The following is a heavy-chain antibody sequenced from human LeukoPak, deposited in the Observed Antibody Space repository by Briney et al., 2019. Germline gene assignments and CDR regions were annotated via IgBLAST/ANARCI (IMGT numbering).Heavy chain of an antibody. D-gene: IGHD3-16*02. J-gene: IGHJ4*02. Sequence: SETLSLTCAVYGGSFSGYYWSWIRQPPGKGLEWIGEINHSGSTNYNPSLKSRVTISVDTSKNQFSLKLSSVTAADTAVYYCARGGSYYDYVWGSYRREYYFDYWGQGTLVTVSS. CDR3: ARGGSYYDYVWGSYRREYYFDY. CDR2: INHSGST. V-gene: IGHV4-34*01. CDR1: GGSFSGYY.